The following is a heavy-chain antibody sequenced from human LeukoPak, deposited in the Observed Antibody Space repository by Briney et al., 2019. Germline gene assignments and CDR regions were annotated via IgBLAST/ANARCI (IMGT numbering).Heavy chain of an antibody. V-gene: IGHV3-23*01. CDR2: ISGSGGST. CDR3: AKHSLKTGYSSGRIWDY. CDR1: GFNFSSYA. D-gene: IGHD6-19*01. Sequence: GGSLRLSCAASGFNFSSYAMSWVRQAPGKGLEWVLAISGSGGSTYYADSVKGRFTISRDNSKNTLYLQMNSLRAEDTAVYYCAKHSLKTGYSSGRIWDYWGQGTLVTVSS. J-gene: IGHJ4*02.